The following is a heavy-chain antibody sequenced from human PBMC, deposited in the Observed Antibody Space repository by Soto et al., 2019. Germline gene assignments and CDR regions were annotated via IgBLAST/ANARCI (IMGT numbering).Heavy chain of an antibody. CDR3: ARLNYFDSGDYSYYFNS. CDR2: IYYSGST. J-gene: IGHJ4*02. D-gene: IGHD3-22*01. Sequence: SETLSLTCTVSGGSVSSGSYFWSRIRQPPGKGLEWIAYIYYSGSTNYNPSLQSRATISVDTSKNQFSLKLSSVTAVDTAVYYCARLNYFDSGDYSYYFNSWGQATXVTLSS. V-gene: IGHV4-61*01. CDR1: GGSVSSGSYF.